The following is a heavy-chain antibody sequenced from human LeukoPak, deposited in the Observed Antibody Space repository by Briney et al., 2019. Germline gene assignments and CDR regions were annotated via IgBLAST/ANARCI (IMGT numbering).Heavy chain of an antibody. CDR2: IIPIFGTA. D-gene: IGHD3-22*01. Sequence: GASVKVSCKASGYTFTSYDINWVRQAPGQGLEWMGGIIPIFGTANYAQKFQGRVTITTDESTSTAYMELSSLRSEDTAVYYCARSSYYDSSGYYLFDYWGQGTLVTVSS. CDR1: GYTFTSYD. J-gene: IGHJ4*02. CDR3: ARSSYYDSSGYYLFDY. V-gene: IGHV1-69*05.